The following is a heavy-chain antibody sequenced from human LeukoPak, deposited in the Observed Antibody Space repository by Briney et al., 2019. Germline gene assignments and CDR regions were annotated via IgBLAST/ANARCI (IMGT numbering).Heavy chain of an antibody. D-gene: IGHD3-10*01. V-gene: IGHV3-23*01. CDR1: GLTVSSYA. Sequence: PGGSLRLSCGASGLTVSSYAMSWVRQAPGKGLEWVSTIIGSAVNTYYADSVKSWFTISRDDSKNTVYLQMNSLRAEDTAVYSCAKYTSGTSYRGLDQWGQGTLVTVSS. CDR3: AKYTSGTSYRGLDQ. J-gene: IGHJ4*02. CDR2: IIGSAVNT.